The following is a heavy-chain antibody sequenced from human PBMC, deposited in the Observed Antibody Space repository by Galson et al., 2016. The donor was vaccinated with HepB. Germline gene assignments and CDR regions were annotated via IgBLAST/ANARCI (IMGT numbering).Heavy chain of an antibody. J-gene: IGHJ4*02. Sequence: SLRLSCAASGFTFSDSTVHWVRQASGKGLEWVGRIRNKANSYAAAYAASVKGRFTISRDDSKNTAYLQMNSLKTEDTAVYFCTRHLLYGGTSFDYWGQGTRVTVSS. D-gene: IGHD4-23*01. CDR1: GFTFSDST. CDR2: IRNKANSYAA. V-gene: IGHV3-73*01. CDR3: TRHLLYGGTSFDY.